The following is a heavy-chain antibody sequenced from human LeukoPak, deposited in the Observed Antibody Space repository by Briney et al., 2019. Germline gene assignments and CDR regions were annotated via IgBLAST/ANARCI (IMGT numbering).Heavy chain of an antibody. Sequence: NASETLSLTCTVSGCSISPYYWSWVRQPPGKGLEWVGCVYYSGSTTYNPYLKGRVTISVDTSKGQFSLKLTSVTAADTAVYYCARGGGSGRGNWFDPWGQGSLVSVSS. CDR3: ARGGGSGRGNWFDP. V-gene: IGHV4-59*01. CDR2: VYYSGST. D-gene: IGHD3-10*01. J-gene: IGHJ5*02. CDR1: GCSISPYY.